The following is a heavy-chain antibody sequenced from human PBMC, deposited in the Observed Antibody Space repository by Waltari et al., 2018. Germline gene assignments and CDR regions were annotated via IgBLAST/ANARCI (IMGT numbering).Heavy chain of an antibody. CDR3: ANSIEGYCSSTSCYALYYYYGMDV. J-gene: IGHJ6*02. CDR2: IIPILGIA. V-gene: IGHV1-69*10. Sequence: KVSCKASGGTFSSYAISWVRQAPGQGLEWMGGIIPILGIANYAQKFQGRVTITADKSTSTAYMELSSLRSEDTAVYYCANSIEGYCSSTSCYALYYYYGMDVWGQGTTVTVSS. D-gene: IGHD2-2*01. CDR1: GGTFSSYA.